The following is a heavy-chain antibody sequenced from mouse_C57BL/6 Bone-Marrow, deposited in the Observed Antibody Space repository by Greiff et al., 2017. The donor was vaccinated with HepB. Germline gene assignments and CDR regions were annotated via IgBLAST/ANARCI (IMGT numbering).Heavy chain of an antibody. CDR1: GYTFTSYW. V-gene: IGHV1-72*01. J-gene: IGHJ3*01. Sequence: VQLQQSGAELVKPGASVKLSCKASGYTFTSYWMHWVKQRPGRGLEWIGRIDPNSGGTKYNEKFKSKATLTVDKPSSTAYMQLSSLTSEDSAVYYCARHPAPNYYGSSYEFAYWGQGTLVTVSA. CDR2: IDPNSGGT. CDR3: ARHPAPNYYGSSYEFAY. D-gene: IGHD1-1*01.